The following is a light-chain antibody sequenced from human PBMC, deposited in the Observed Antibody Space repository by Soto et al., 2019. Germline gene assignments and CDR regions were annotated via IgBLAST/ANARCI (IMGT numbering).Light chain of an antibody. V-gene: IGKV3-20*01. J-gene: IGKJ1*01. Sequence: VLTQSPGTLSLSPGDRATLSCRASQTIRYNYLSWYQQKPGQAPRLLIYGASSRATDIPDRISGSGSGTDFNLAISRLQPEDFAVYYCQQYGASPLTFGQGTKVDIK. CDR1: QTIRYNY. CDR3: QQYGASPLT. CDR2: GAS.